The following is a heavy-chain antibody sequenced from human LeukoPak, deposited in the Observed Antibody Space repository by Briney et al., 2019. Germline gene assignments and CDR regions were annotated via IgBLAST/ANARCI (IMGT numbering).Heavy chain of an antibody. CDR2: IYYSGST. CDR1: GGSISSYY. D-gene: IGHD1-26*01. Sequence: SETLSLTCTVSGGSISSYYWSWIRQPPGKGLEWIGSIYYSGSTYYNPSLKSRVTISVDTSKNQFSLKLSSVTAADTAVYYCASVEWEPQYYFDYWGQGTLVTVSS. CDR3: ASVEWEPQYYFDY. V-gene: IGHV4-59*12. J-gene: IGHJ4*02.